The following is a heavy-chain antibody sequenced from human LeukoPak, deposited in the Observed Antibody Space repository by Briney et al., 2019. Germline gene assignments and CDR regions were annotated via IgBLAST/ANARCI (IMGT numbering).Heavy chain of an antibody. V-gene: IGHV1-18*01. CDR3: ARDQSPYYDILTGYYRRGYYFDY. Sequence: ASVKVSCKASGYTFTSYGISWVRQAPGQGLEWMGWISAYNGNTNYAQKLQGTVTMTTDTSTSTAYMELRSLRSDDTAVYYCARDQSPYYDILTGYYRRGYYFDYWGQGTLVTVSS. CDR1: GYTFTSYG. CDR2: ISAYNGNT. J-gene: IGHJ4*02. D-gene: IGHD3-9*01.